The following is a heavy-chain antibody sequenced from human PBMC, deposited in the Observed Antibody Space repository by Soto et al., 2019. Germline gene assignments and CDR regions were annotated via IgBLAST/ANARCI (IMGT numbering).Heavy chain of an antibody. CDR3: ARDGGAYSSSWDIQH. V-gene: IGHV3-66*01. D-gene: IGHD6-13*01. J-gene: IGHJ1*01. Sequence: ESGGGLVQPGGSLRLSCAASGFTVSSNYMSWVRQAPGKGLEWVSVIYSGGSTYYADSVKGRFTISRDNSKNTLYLQMNSLRAEDTAVYYCARDGGAYSSSWDIQHWGQGTLVTVSS. CDR2: IYSGGST. CDR1: GFTVSSNY.